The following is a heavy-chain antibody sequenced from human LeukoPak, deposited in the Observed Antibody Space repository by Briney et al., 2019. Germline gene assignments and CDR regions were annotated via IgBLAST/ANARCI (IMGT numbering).Heavy chain of an antibody. D-gene: IGHD2/OR15-2a*01. CDR3: AKYVSAKGPPYALDV. CDR1: EFTFSSYA. V-gene: IGHV3-23*01. J-gene: IGHJ6*02. Sequence: QSGGSLRPSCAASEFTFSSYAMQWVRQAPGKGLEWVSGMSASGGSTYYADSVKGRFTISRDNSKNTLYLQMNSLRAEDTAIYYCAKYVSAKGPPYALDVWGQGTTVTVSS. CDR2: MSASGGST.